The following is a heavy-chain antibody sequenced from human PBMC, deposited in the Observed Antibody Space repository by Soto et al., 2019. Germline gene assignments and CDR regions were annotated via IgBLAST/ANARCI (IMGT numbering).Heavy chain of an antibody. Sequence: PSETLSLTCAVYGGSFSGYYWSWIRQPPGKGLEWIGEINHSGSTNYNPSLKSRVTISVDTSKNQFSLKLSSVTAADTAVYYCAREPQGWYYGMDVWRQGTTVTVSS. CDR3: AREPQGWYYGMDV. D-gene: IGHD2-15*01. CDR1: GGSFSGYY. J-gene: IGHJ6*02. V-gene: IGHV4-34*01. CDR2: INHSGST.